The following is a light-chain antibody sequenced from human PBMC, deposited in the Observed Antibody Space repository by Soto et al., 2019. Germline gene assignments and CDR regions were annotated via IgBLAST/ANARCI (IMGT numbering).Light chain of an antibody. CDR2: GAS. V-gene: IGKV3-20*01. J-gene: IGKJ1*01. Sequence: EMVRTQSPATLSVSPGERDTVACRASQSVSSSYLAWSQQKPGQAPRLLIYGASSRATGIPDRFSGSGSGTDFTLTISRLEPEDFAVYFCHQYGSSPWTFGQGTKVDIK. CDR1: QSVSSSY. CDR3: HQYGSSPWT.